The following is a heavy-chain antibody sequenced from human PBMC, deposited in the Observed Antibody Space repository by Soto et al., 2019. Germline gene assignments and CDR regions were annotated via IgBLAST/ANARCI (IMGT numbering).Heavy chain of an antibody. D-gene: IGHD3-10*01. CDR3: ARVVGGVSVVRGRRWFDP. V-gene: IGHV4-31*03. CDR1: GGSISSGGYY. Sequence: SETLSLTCTVSGGSISSGGYYWSWIRQHPGKGLEWIGYIYYSGSTYYNPSLKSRVTISVDTSKNQFSLKLSSVTAADTAVYYCARVVGGVSVVRGRRWFDPWGQGTLVTVSS. J-gene: IGHJ5*02. CDR2: IYYSGST.